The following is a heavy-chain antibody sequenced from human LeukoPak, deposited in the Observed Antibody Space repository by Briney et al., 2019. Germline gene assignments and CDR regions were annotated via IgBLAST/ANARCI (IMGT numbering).Heavy chain of an antibody. CDR3: AFEGYNYGYN. V-gene: IGHV1-69*13. Sequence: SVKVSCKASGGTFSSYAISWVRQAPGQGLEWMGGIIPIFGTANYAQKFQGRVTITADESTSTVYMELSSLRSDDTAIYYCAFEGYNYGYNWGQGTLVTVSS. D-gene: IGHD5-18*01. J-gene: IGHJ4*02. CDR2: IIPIFGTA. CDR1: GGTFSSYA.